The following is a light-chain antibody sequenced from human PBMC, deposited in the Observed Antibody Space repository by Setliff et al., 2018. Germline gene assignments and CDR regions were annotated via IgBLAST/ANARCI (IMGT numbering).Light chain of an antibody. V-gene: IGLV2-14*03. Sequence: QSALTQPASVSGSPGQSITISCSGTSSDVGSYDLASWYQQHPGKAPKLIIYGVSNRPSGVSSRFSGSKSGNTASLTISGLQTEDEADYYCTAYTSGTTYVFGTGTKGTVL. CDR3: TAYTSGTTYV. CDR2: GVS. CDR1: SSDVGSYDL. J-gene: IGLJ1*01.